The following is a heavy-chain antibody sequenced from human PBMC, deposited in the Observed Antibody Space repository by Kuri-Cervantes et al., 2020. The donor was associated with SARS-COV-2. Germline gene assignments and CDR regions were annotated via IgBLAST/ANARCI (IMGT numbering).Heavy chain of an antibody. J-gene: IGHJ3*02. CDR1: GFTFSNAW. V-gene: IGHV3-15*01. D-gene: IGHD7-27*01. CDR2: IKSKTDGGTT. Sequence: GESLKISCAASGFTFSNAWMSWVRQAPGKGLEWVGRIKSKTDGGTTDYAAPVKGRFTISRDNSKNTLYLQMNSLRAEDTAVYYCASELGENAFDIWGQGTMVTVSS. CDR3: ASELGENAFDI.